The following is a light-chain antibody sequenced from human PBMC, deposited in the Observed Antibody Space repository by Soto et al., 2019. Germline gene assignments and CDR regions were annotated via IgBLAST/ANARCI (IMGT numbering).Light chain of an antibody. J-gene: IGKJ1*01. Sequence: DIKMTQSPSTLSASVGDRVTIACRASQSISSWLAWYQQKPGKAPKLLIYDASSLESGVPSRFSGSGSGTEFTLTISSLQPDDSATDDCQQYNSGWTFGQGTKVDIK. V-gene: IGKV1-5*01. CDR3: QQYNSGWT. CDR2: DAS. CDR1: QSISSW.